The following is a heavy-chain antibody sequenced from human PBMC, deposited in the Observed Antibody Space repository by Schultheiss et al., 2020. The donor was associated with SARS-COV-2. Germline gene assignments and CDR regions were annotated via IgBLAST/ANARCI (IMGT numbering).Heavy chain of an antibody. CDR2: VSGSGGST. D-gene: IGHD3-16*02. Sequence: GGSLRLSCAASGFTVSSNYMSWVRQAPGKGLEWVSAVSGSGGSTYYADSVKGRFTISRDNSKNTQYLQMNSLRADDTAVYYCAKVGPLMITFGGVIASLRANGMDVWGQGTTVTVSS. CDR1: GFTVSSNY. CDR3: AKVGPLMITFGGVIASLRANGMDV. J-gene: IGHJ6*02. V-gene: IGHV3-23*01.